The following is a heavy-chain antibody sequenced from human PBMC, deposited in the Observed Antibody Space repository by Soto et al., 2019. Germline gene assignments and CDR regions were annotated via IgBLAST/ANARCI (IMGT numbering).Heavy chain of an antibody. Sequence: ASVKVSCKASGGTFSSYTISWVRQAPGQGLEWMGRIIPILGIANYAQKFQGRVTITADKSTSTAYMELSSLRSEDTAVYYCGQGGDYDSYYFDYWGQGTLVTVSS. J-gene: IGHJ4*02. V-gene: IGHV1-69*02. CDR2: IIPILGIA. CDR1: GGTFSSYT. CDR3: GQGGDYDSYYFDY. D-gene: IGHD4-17*01.